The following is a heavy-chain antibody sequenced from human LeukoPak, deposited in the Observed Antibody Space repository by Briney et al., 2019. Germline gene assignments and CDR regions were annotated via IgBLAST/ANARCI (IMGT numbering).Heavy chain of an antibody. D-gene: IGHD5-12*01. V-gene: IGHV3-21*01. CDR1: GFTFSSYS. CDR3: VRGPSGYHNT. J-gene: IGHJ4*02. Sequence: GGSLRLSCAASGFTFSSYSMNWVRQAPGKGLEWVSSISTSSSYIYYADSVKGRFTISRHNAKNSLYLQMNSLRAEDTAVYFCVRGPSGYHNTGGQGTLVTVSS. CDR2: ISTSSSYI.